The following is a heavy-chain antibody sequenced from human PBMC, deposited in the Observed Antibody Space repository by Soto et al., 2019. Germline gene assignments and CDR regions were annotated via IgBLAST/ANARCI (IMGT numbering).Heavy chain of an antibody. J-gene: IGHJ6*02. CDR2: IYPGDSDT. CDR1: DTTHW. CDR3: AILVNYYFGMDV. V-gene: IGHV5-51*01. Sequence: GESLKISCKASDTTHWIGWVRQKPGKGLEWMGIIYPGDSDTKYSPSFQGQVTISVDKSISTAYLHWSSLKASDTATYYCAILVNYYFGMDVWGLGTTVTVSS.